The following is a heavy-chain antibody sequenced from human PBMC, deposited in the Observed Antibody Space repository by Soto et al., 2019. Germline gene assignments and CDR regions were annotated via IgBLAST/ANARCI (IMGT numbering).Heavy chain of an antibody. J-gene: IGHJ4*02. CDR2: ISYDGTYK. V-gene: IGHV3-30*18. CDR3: EKDLGHCSSNCLVV. Sequence: QVQLVESGGGVVQPGRSLRLSCAASGSSFSSYGIHWVRQVPGKGLEWVAVISYDGTYKHYADSVKGRFTFSRDNSKKTFCLQRSRRGAEEAAVYYAEKDLGHCSSNCLVVWGQGTMVTVSS. D-gene: IGHD6-13*01. CDR1: GSSFSSYG.